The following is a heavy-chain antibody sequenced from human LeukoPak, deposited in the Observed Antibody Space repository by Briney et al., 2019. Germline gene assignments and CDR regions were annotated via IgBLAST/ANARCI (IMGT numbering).Heavy chain of an antibody. V-gene: IGHV1-2*02. CDR2: INPKSGAT. CDR3: ARGSAVSCTNSTCHAHLDY. J-gene: IGHJ4*02. Sequence: ASVKVSCEASGYAFIDYYIIWMRQAPGRGLEYMGWINPKSGATRNGQKFQGRITMTRDTSVKTAYMDLGTLTSDDAAIYFCARGSAVSCTNSTCHAHLDYWGQGTLVTVSS. D-gene: IGHD2-8*01. CDR1: GYAFIDYY.